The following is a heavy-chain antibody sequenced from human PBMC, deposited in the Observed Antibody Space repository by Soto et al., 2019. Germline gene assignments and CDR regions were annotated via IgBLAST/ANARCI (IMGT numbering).Heavy chain of an antibody. V-gene: IGHV1-8*01. CDR2: MNPNSGNT. CDR1: GYTFTSYD. D-gene: IGHD3-10*01. CDR3: ARGRMGYYGSGSYGADY. J-gene: IGHJ4*02. Sequence: QVQLVQSGAEVKKPGASVKVSCKASGYTFTSYDLNWVRQATGQGLAWMGWMNPNSGNTGYAQKFQGRVTMTRNTSISTAYMELSSLRSEDTAVYYCARGRMGYYGSGSYGADYWGQGTLVTVSS.